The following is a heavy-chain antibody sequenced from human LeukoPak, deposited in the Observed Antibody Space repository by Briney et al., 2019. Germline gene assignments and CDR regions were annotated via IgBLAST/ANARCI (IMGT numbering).Heavy chain of an antibody. CDR2: IIPILGIA. D-gene: IGHD3-22*01. CDR3: ASPYYYDSSGYSPEGIYYYGMDV. V-gene: IGHV1-69*04. CDR1: GGTFSSYA. J-gene: IGHJ6*02. Sequence: ASVKVSCKASGGTFSSYAISWVRQAPGQGLEWMGRIIPILGIANYAQKFQGRVTITADKSTSTAYMELSSLRSEDTAVYYCASPYYYDSSGYSPEGIYYYGMDVWGQGTTVTVSS.